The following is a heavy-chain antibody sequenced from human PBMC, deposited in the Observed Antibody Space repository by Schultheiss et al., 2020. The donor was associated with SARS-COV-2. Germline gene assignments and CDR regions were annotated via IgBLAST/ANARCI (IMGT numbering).Heavy chain of an antibody. Sequence: GESLKISCAASGFTVSSNYMSWVRQAPGKGLEWVSVIYSGGSTYYADSVKGRFTISRDNSKNTLYLQMNSLRAEDTAVYYCARGPTDYGMDVWGQGTTVTVSS. CDR2: IYSGGST. J-gene: IGHJ6*02. V-gene: IGHV3-53*01. CDR3: ARGPTDYGMDV. CDR1: GFTVSSNY. D-gene: IGHD4-17*01.